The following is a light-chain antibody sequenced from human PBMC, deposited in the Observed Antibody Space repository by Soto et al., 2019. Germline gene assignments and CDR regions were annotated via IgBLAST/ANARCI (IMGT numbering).Light chain of an antibody. CDR1: QSVLYSSDNKNY. J-gene: IGKJ4*01. V-gene: IGKV4-1*01. CDR3: HQYYKTPRLT. Sequence: DIVMTQSPDSLALSLGERATMNCKSSQSVLYSSDNKNYLAWYQHKPGQPPKLLIYWESTRESGVPDRFSGSGSGSDFNLTISALQADAVAVYYYHQYYKTPRLTFGGGTRVEI. CDR2: WES.